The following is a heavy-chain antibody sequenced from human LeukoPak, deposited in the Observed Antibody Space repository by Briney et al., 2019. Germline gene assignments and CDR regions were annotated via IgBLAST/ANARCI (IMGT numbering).Heavy chain of an antibody. D-gene: IGHD3-22*01. CDR3: ATDYYDSSGYYPRGGPFDY. V-gene: IGHV3-30*02. Sequence: GGSLGLSCAASGFTFSTYAMHWVRQAPGKGLEWVAFIRYDGSNKYYADSVKGRFTISRDNSKNTLYLQMNSLRAEDTAVYYCATDYYDSSGYYPRGGPFDYWGQGTLVTVSS. J-gene: IGHJ4*02. CDR2: IRYDGSNK. CDR1: GFTFSTYA.